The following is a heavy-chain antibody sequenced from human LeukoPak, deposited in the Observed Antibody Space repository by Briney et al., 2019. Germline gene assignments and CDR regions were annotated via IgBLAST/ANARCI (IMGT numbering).Heavy chain of an antibody. V-gene: IGHV3-7*01. J-gene: IGHJ4*02. Sequence: PGGSLRLSCAASGFTFSRYWMSWVRQAPGKWLEWVANIKQDGSEKDYVDSVKGRFTISRDNAKNSLYLQMNSLTAEDTAVYYCARESFAARWDWGQGTLVTVSS. CDR1: GFTFSRYW. CDR2: IKQDGSEK. D-gene: IGHD6-6*01. CDR3: ARESFAARWD.